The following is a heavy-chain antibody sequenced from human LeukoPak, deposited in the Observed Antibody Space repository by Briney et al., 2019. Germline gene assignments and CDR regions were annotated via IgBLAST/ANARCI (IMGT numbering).Heavy chain of an antibody. V-gene: IGHV3-23*01. CDR2: ISGSGGST. CDR1: GFTFSSYA. Sequence: GGSLRLSCAASGFTFSSYAMSWVRQAPGKGLEWVSAISGSGGSTYYADSVKGRFTISRDNSKNPLYLQMNSLRAEDTAVYYCAKDAFSLHYDSSGYWDYWGQGTLVTVSS. CDR3: AKDAFSLHYDSSGYWDY. D-gene: IGHD3-22*01. J-gene: IGHJ4*02.